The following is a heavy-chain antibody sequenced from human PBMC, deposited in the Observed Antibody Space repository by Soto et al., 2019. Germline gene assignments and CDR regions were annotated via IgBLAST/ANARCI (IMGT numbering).Heavy chain of an antibody. CDR1: GFTFSIYA. CDR2: ISTNGGST. J-gene: IGHJ4*02. Sequence: GESLKISCSASGFTFSIYAMHCVRPAPGKGLEYVSSISTNGGSTHYADSVKGRFTISRDNSKNTQYLQMSSLRADDTAVYYCVKREYYYDSSGYYPFDYWGQGTLVTVSS. CDR3: VKREYYYDSSGYYPFDY. V-gene: IGHV3-64D*06. D-gene: IGHD3-22*01.